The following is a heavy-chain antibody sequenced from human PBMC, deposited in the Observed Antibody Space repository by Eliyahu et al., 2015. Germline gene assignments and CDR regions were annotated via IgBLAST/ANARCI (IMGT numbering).Heavy chain of an antibody. CDR1: GFTLNSXA. V-gene: IGHV3-30*04. CDR2: ISYDGSNK. CDR3: ARQFVLPLPGQFVQYYYYGMDV. Sequence: QVQLVESGGGVVQPGRSLRLSCAASGFTLNSXAMHWXRQAPGKGLEWVAVISYDGSNKYYADSVEGRFTISRDNSKNTVYLQLNSLRAEDTAVYYCARQFVLPLPGQFVQYYYYGMDVWGQGTTVTVSS. J-gene: IGHJ6*02. D-gene: IGHD6-6*01.